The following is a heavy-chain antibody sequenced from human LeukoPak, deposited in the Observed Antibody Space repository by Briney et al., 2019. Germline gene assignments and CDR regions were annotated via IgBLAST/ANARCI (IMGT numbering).Heavy chain of an antibody. CDR3: ARAYSVRYGLGYYYMDV. V-gene: IGHV3-21*01. CDR2: ISSSSSYI. J-gene: IGHJ6*03. D-gene: IGHD1-26*01. CDR1: GFTFSSYS. Sequence: PGGSLRLSCAGSGFTFSSYSMNWVRQAPGKGLEWVSSISSSSSYIYYADSVKGRFTTSRYNAKNSLYLQMNSLRAEDTAVYYCARAYSVRYGLGYYYMDVWGKGTTVTISS.